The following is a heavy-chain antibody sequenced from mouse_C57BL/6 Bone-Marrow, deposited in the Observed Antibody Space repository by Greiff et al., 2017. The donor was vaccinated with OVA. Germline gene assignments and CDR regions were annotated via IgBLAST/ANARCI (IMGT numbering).Heavy chain of an antibody. J-gene: IGHJ3*01. V-gene: IGHV1-19*01. CDR2: INPYNGGT. D-gene: IGHD3-2*02. CDR3: AREGSGYKAWFAY. Sequence: VQLQQSGPVLVKPGASVKMSCKASGYTFTDYYMNWVKQSHGKSLEWIGVINPYNGGTSYNQKFKGKATLTVDKSSSTAYMELNSLTSEDSAVYYCAREGSGYKAWFAYWAQGTLVTVSA. CDR1: GYTFTDYY.